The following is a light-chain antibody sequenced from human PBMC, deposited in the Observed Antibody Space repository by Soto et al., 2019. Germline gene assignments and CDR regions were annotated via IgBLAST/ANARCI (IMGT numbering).Light chain of an antibody. CDR1: SSDVGDYNY. V-gene: IGLV2-14*01. CDR3: SSFTSSGTRV. CDR2: EVS. Sequence: QSALTQPASVSGSPGQSITISCTGTSSDVGDYNYVSWYQQHPGKAPKLMISEVSDRPSGVSDRFSGSKSGNTASLTISGLQSEDEADYYCSSFTSSGTRVFGGGTKLT. J-gene: IGLJ2*01.